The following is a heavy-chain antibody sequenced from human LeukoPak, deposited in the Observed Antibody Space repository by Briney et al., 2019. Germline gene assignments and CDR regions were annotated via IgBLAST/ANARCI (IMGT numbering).Heavy chain of an antibody. V-gene: IGHV3-7*01. D-gene: IGHD3-10*01. CDR2: IKQDGTEK. J-gene: IGHJ4*02. CDR1: GFTFTTYW. Sequence: GGSLRLSCTASGFTFTTYWMSWVRHPPGKGLEWVANIKQDGTEKYYVDSVKGRFTISRDNARNSLYLQMNSLRVEDTATYYCAKVAHYYYGSESYYFFEHWGQGTPVTASS. CDR3: AKVAHYYYGSESYYFFEH.